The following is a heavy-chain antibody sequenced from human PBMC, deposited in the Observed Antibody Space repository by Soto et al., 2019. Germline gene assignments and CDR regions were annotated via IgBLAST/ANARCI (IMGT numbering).Heavy chain of an antibody. D-gene: IGHD3-22*01. Sequence: ASVKVSCKASGYTFTNFGISWVRQAPGQGLEWMGGIIPIFGTANYAQKFQGRVTITADESTSTAYMELSSLRSEDTAVYYCAREGSSGYYDYWGQGTLVTVSS. CDR1: GYTFTNFG. J-gene: IGHJ4*02. V-gene: IGHV1-69*13. CDR2: IIPIFGTA. CDR3: AREGSSGYYDY.